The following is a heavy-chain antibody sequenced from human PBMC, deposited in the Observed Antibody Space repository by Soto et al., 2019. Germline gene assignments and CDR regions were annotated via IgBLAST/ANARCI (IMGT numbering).Heavy chain of an antibody. Sequence: PGGSLRLSCAASGFTFSSYGMHWVRQAPGKGLEWVAVIWYDGSNKYYADSVKGRFTISRDNSKNTLYLQMNSLRAEDTAVYYCARGYYYDSSGPMDVWGQGTTVTVS. CDR2: IWYDGSNK. J-gene: IGHJ6*02. D-gene: IGHD3-22*01. CDR1: GFTFSSYG. CDR3: ARGYYYDSSGPMDV. V-gene: IGHV3-33*01.